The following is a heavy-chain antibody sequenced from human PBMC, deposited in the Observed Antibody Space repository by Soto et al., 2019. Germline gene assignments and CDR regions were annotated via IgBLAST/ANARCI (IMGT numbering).Heavy chain of an antibody. J-gene: IGHJ4*02. CDR2: IHYSGTT. D-gene: IGHD6-13*01. Sequence: SETLSLTCTVSGGSMRNYFWTWIRQPPGKGLEWIGYIHYSGTTSFFPSYNPSLRSRVTISEDTSKNQFSLKLLSVTTADTAVYFCAAGEASSRNLAPYYLDFWGQGTLVTVSS. CDR1: GGSMRNYF. CDR3: AAGEASSRNLAPYYLDF. V-gene: IGHV4-59*01.